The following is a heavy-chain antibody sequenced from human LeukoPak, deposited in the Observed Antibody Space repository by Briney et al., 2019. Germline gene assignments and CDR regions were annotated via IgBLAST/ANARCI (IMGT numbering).Heavy chain of an antibody. CDR1: GGTFSSYA. CDR2: IIPIFGTA. V-gene: IGHV1-69*13. Sequence: EASVTVSCTASGGTFSSYAISWVRQAPGQGLEWMGGIIPIFGTANYAQKFQGRVTITADESTSTAYMELSSLRSEDTAVYYCARVGDSGYDYRYWFDPWGQGTLVTVSS. CDR3: ARVGDSGYDYRYWFDP. J-gene: IGHJ5*02. D-gene: IGHD5-12*01.